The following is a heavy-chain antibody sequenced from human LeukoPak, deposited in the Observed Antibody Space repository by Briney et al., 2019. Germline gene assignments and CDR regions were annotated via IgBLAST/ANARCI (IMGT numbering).Heavy chain of an antibody. V-gene: IGHV3-30-3*01. J-gene: IGHJ4*02. D-gene: IGHD6-13*01. CDR1: GFTFSSYA. Sequence: SGGSLRLSCAASGFTFSSYAMHWVRQAPGKGLEWVAVISYDGSNKYYADSVKGRFTISRDNSKNTLYLQMSSLRAEDTALYYCAKCRSESVSAAVNYWGQRTLVTVSS. CDR3: AKCRSESVSAAVNY. CDR2: ISYDGSNK.